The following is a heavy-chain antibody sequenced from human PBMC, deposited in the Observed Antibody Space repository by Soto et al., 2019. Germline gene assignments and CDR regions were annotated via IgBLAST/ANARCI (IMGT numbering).Heavy chain of an antibody. CDR2: ISAYNGNT. V-gene: IGHV1-18*01. D-gene: IGHD6-19*01. CDR1: GYTLTSYG. J-gene: IGHJ4*02. Sequence: ASVKGSCNASGYTLTSYGISWVRQAPGQGLEWMGWISAYNGNTNYAQKLQGRVTMTTDTSTSTAYMELRSLRSDDTAVYYCARVGGSGWNFDSWGQGILVTVSS. CDR3: ARVGGSGWNFDS.